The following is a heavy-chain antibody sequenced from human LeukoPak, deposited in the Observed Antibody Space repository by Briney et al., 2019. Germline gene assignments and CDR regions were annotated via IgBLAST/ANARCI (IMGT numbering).Heavy chain of an antibody. V-gene: IGHV3-23*01. D-gene: IGHD6-13*01. Sequence: GGSLRLSCAASGFSFSNYAMSWVRQAPGKGLEWVSAITGSGDITYNADSVKGRFTISRDNSKNTLYLQMNSLRAEDTAVYYCAREGVSSSFGYWGQGTLVTVSS. CDR3: AREGVSSSFGY. CDR1: GFSFSNYA. CDR2: ITGSGDIT. J-gene: IGHJ4*02.